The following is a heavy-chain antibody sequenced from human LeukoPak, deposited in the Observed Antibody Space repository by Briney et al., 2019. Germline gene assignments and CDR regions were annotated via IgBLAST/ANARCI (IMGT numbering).Heavy chain of an antibody. D-gene: IGHD2-21*01. CDR2: IRHDGTET. J-gene: IGHJ6*02. V-gene: IGHV3-30*02. Sequence: GGSLRLSCAASGFSFSSYGMHWLRQAPGKGPESVALIRHDGTETYHADSVKGRFTISRDDSKSTFYLQVNSLRPEDTAVYYFDKANRNPLAHYSGVYVGGPGTTV. CDR3: DKANRNPLAHYSGVYV. CDR1: GFSFSSYG.